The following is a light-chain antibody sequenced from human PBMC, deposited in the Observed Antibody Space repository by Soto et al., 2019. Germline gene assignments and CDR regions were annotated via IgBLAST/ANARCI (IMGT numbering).Light chain of an antibody. J-gene: IGKJ2*01. Sequence: DIQMTQSPSTLSASVGDRVTITCRASQSISSWLAWYQQKPGKAPKLLIYDASRLESGVPSRFSGSGSGTEFTLTISSLQPDDFATYYCQQYNRYSVTFGQGTKLEIK. CDR1: QSISSW. CDR3: QQYNRYSVT. V-gene: IGKV1-5*01. CDR2: DAS.